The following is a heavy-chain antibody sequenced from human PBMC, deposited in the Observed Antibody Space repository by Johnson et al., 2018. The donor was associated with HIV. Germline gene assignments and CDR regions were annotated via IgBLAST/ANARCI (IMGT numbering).Heavy chain of an antibody. D-gene: IGHD4-17*01. CDR1: GLTFSNYD. CDR3: TKDHDYGDAFDL. CDR2: IQYDGKNK. J-gene: IGHJ3*01. V-gene: IGHV3-30*02. Sequence: QVQLVESGGGAVQPGGSLRISCTASGLTFSNYDMHWVRQSPGRWLEEVAFIQYDGKNKYYADSVKGRFTISRDNPKNTLFLQMSSLRTEDTAVYYCTKDHDYGDAFDLWGQGSMVTVSS.